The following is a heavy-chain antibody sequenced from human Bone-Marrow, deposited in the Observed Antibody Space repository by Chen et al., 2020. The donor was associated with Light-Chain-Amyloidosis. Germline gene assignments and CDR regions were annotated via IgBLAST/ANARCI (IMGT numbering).Heavy chain of an antibody. CDR2: IYPDDSDA. V-gene: IGHV5-51*01. J-gene: IGHJ4*02. CDR3: ARRRDGYNFAY. CDR1: GYTFPNYW. Sequence: EVQLEQSGPEVKKPGESLKISCKGSGYTFPNYWIGWVRQMPGKGLEWMGVIYPDDSDARYSPSFGGQITISADKSSTTAYLQWRSLKASDTAMYYGARRRDGYNFAYWGQGTLVTVSS. D-gene: IGHD5-12*01.